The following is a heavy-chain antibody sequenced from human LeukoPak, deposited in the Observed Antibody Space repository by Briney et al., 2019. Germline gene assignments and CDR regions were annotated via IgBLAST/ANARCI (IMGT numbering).Heavy chain of an antibody. CDR2: INWNGGST. CDR1: GFTFSSYW. CDR3: ARQKDTAMVKLDY. J-gene: IGHJ4*02. Sequence: GGSLRLSCAASGFTFSSYWMHWVRQAPGKGLEWVSGINWNGGSTGYADSVKGRFTISRDNAKNSLYLQMNSLRAEDTALYYCARQKDTAMVKLDYWGQGTLVTVSS. D-gene: IGHD5-18*01. V-gene: IGHV3-20*04.